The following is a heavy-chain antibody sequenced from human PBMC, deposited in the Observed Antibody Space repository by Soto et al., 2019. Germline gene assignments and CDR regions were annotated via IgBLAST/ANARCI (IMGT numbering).Heavy chain of an antibody. V-gene: IGHV4-30-4*01. CDR3: AREKGYISGPKNFDY. J-gene: IGHJ4*02. Sequence: SETLSLTCTVSGASISSVDYFWSWIRQSPGKGLEWIGYIYDSGSSYYNPSLQSRVTMSVDTSKNQFSLKLSSVTAADTAVYYCAREKGYISGPKNFDYWGQGTLVTVSS. CDR1: GASISSVDYF. CDR2: IYDSGSS. D-gene: IGHD3-3*02.